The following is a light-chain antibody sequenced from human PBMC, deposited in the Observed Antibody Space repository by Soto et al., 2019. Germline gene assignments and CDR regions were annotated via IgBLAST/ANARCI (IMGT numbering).Light chain of an antibody. CDR1: SSNFGSYSL. CDR3: CSSGGGWSV. J-gene: IGLJ1*01. V-gene: IGLV2-23*02. Sequence: QSALTQPASVSGSPGQSITISCTGTSSNFGSYSLVSWYQQHPDEAPKLMIFEDTKRPSGLSDRFSASKSGNTASLTISGLQAKDEADYYCCSSGGGWSVFGTGTKLTVL. CDR2: EDT.